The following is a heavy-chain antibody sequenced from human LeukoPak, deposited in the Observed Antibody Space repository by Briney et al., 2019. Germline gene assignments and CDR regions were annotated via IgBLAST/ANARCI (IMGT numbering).Heavy chain of an antibody. CDR3: ARVYGDYAYYFDY. J-gene: IGHJ4*02. D-gene: IGHD4-17*01. V-gene: IGHV4-34*01. CDR2: INHSGST. CDR1: GGSFSGYY. Sequence: KASETLPLTCAVYGGSFSGYYWSWIRQPPGKGLEWIGEINHSGSTNYNPSLKSRVTISVDTSKNQFSLKLSSVTAADTAVYYCARVYGDYAYYFDYWGQGTLVTVSS.